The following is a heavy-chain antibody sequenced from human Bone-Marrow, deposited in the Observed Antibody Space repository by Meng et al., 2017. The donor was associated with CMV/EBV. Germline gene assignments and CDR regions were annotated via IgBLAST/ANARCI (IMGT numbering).Heavy chain of an antibody. D-gene: IGHD4-23*01. CDR1: GGSFSGYY. J-gene: IGHJ4*02. CDR2: INHSGST. V-gene: IGHV4-34*01. Sequence: SETLSLTCAVYGGSFSGYYWSWIRQPPGKGLEWIGEINHSGSTNYNPSLKSRVTISVDTSKNQFPLKLSSVTAADTAVYYCARAGGRVDYWGQGTLVTLSS. CDR3: ARAGGRVDY.